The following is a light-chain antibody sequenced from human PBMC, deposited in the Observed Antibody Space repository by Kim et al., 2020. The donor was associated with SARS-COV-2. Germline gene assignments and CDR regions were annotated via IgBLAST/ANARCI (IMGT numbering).Light chain of an antibody. J-gene: IGLJ2*01. CDR3: QSYDSSLSVV. CDR1: SSNIGAGYD. Sequence: GQRVTISCAGSSSNIGAGYDVHWYQQLPGTAPKHLIYGNSNRPSGVPDRFSGSKSGTSASLAITGLQAEDEADYYCQSYDSSLSVVFGGGTQLTVL. CDR2: GNS. V-gene: IGLV1-40*01.